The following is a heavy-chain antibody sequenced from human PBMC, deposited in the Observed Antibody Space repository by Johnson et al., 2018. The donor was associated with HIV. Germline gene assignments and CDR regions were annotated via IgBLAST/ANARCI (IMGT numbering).Heavy chain of an antibody. J-gene: IGHJ3*02. CDR3: ARSFSGPDAFDI. D-gene: IGHD5-12*01. CDR1: GFTFSSSA. V-gene: IGHV3-30*04. Sequence: QVQLVESGGGVVQPGRSLRLSCAASGFTFSSSALHWVRQAPGKGLEWVAVISFDATNKYYADSVKGRFIISRDNSKNTLYLQVNSLRAEDTAVYYCARSFSGPDAFDIWGQGTMVTVSS. CDR2: ISFDATNK.